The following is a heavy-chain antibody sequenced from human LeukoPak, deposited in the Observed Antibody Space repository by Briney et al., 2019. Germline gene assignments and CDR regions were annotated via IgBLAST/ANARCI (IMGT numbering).Heavy chain of an antibody. CDR3: AKTRGYSGYDAPGVWFDP. V-gene: IGHV4-38-2*01. CDR1: GGSFSGYY. CDR2: IYHSGST. Sequence: SETLSLTCAVYGGSFSGYYWGWIRQPPGKGLEWIGSIYHSGSTSYNPSLKSRVTISVHTSKNQFSLKLSSVTAADTAVYYCAKTRGYSGYDAPGVWFDPWGQGTLVTVSS. D-gene: IGHD5-12*01. J-gene: IGHJ5*02.